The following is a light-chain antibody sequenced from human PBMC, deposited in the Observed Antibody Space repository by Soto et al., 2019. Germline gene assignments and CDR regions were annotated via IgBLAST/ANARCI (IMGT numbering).Light chain of an antibody. J-gene: IGLJ3*02. Sequence: QSALTQPASVSWSPGQSITISCTGTSSDVGDYNCVSWYQQHPGKAPKLIIYEVSNRPSGVSNHFSGSKSGNTASLTISGLQAEDEADYYCSSYTTSSTLWVFGGGTKVTVL. V-gene: IGLV2-14*01. CDR3: SSYTTSSTLWV. CDR1: SSDVGDYNC. CDR2: EVS.